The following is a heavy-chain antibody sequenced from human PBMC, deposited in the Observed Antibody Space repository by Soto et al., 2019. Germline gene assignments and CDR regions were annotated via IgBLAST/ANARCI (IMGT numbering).Heavy chain of an antibody. Sequence: SETLSLTCTVSGGSISSYYWSWIRQPPGKGLEWIGYIYYSGSTNYNPSLKSRVTISVDTAKNQFSLKLSSVTAADTAVYYCAKVNDFWTGYYSTNWFDPWGQGTLVTVSS. CDR2: IYYSGST. V-gene: IGHV4-59*01. CDR1: GGSISSYY. D-gene: IGHD3-3*01. CDR3: AKVNDFWTGYYSTNWFDP. J-gene: IGHJ5*02.